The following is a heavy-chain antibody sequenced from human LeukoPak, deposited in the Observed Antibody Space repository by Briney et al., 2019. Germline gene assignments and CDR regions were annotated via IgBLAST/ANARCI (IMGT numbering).Heavy chain of an antibody. CDR3: ARDHYGSHSGPFDF. Sequence: ASVKVSCKASGGTFNSSSISWLRQAPGQRLEWMGGIIPVFGSTQSAQKFQGGVTMTTDESTKTAYMELSSLRSQDTAVYYCARDHYGSHSGPFDFWGQGTLVTVSS. CDR1: GGTFNSSS. CDR2: IIPVFGST. V-gene: IGHV1-69*05. J-gene: IGHJ4*02. D-gene: IGHD4-23*01.